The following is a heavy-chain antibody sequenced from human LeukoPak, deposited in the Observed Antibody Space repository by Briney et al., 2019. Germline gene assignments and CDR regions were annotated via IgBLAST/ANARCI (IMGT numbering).Heavy chain of an antibody. Sequence: ASVKVSCKVSGYTLTELSMHWVRQAPGKGLEWMGRFDPEDGETIYAQTLQSRVTMTEDTSTDTAYMELSSLRSEDTAVYYCATEALDDSDSYFEYWGQGTLVTVPS. J-gene: IGHJ4*02. CDR2: FDPEDGET. D-gene: IGHD3-10*01. CDR3: ATEALDDSDSYFEY. V-gene: IGHV1-24*01. CDR1: GYTLTELS.